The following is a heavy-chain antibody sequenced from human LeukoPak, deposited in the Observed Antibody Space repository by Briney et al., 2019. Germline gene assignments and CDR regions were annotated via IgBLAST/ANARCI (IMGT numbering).Heavy chain of an antibody. J-gene: IGHJ4*02. V-gene: IGHV3-7*01. D-gene: IGHD3-10*01. CDR3: ARDRGYKSFDY. Sequence: GGSLRLSCAASGFTFSTSWMDWVRQAPGKGLEWVANINPDGSEKYSVDSVKGRFTISSDNAKNSLYLQMNSLRAEDTAVYYCARDRGYKSFDYWGQGTLVTVSS. CDR1: GFTFSTSW. CDR2: INPDGSEK.